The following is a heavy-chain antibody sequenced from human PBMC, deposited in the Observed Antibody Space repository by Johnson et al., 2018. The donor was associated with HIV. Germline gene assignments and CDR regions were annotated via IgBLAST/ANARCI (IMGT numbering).Heavy chain of an antibody. CDR3: TTSGRRDGYNYAGDAFDI. Sequence: VQLVESGGGLVKAGGSLRLSCAASGITFSDTWMNWVRQAPGKGLEWVGRIKSKTDGGTIDYAAPVKGRITISRDDSNNMLYLQMNSLKTEDTAVYYCTTSGRRDGYNYAGDAFDIWGQGTMVTVSS. D-gene: IGHD5-24*01. CDR1: GITFSDTW. J-gene: IGHJ3*02. CDR2: IKSKTDGGTI. V-gene: IGHV3-15*01.